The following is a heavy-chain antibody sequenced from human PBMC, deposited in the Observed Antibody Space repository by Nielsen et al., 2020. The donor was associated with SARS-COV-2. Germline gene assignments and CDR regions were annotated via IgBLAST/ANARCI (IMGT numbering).Heavy chain of an antibody. V-gene: IGHV1-3*01. J-gene: IGHJ4*02. Sequence: GESLKISCAASGFTFSSYAMHWVRQAPGQRLEWMGWINAGNGNTKYSQKFQGRVTITRDTSASTAYMELSSLRSEDTAVYYCAISSLDQPYDFWSGYYRFDYWGQGTLVTVSS. D-gene: IGHD3-3*01. CDR3: AISSLDQPYDFWSGYYRFDY. CDR2: INAGNGNT. CDR1: GFTFSSYA.